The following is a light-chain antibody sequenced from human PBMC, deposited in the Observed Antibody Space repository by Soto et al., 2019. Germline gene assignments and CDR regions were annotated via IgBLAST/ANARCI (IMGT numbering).Light chain of an antibody. V-gene: IGLV1-44*01. CDR1: SSNIGANL. CDR3: QSYDSTLDARYV. Sequence: QSVLTQPPSASGTPGQRVTISCSGSSSNIGANLVNWYQQFPGTAPKLLIYSNNQRPSGVPDRFSGSKSDTSASLAISGLQSEDEADYYCQSYDSTLDARYVFGTGTKVTVL. CDR2: SNN. J-gene: IGLJ1*01.